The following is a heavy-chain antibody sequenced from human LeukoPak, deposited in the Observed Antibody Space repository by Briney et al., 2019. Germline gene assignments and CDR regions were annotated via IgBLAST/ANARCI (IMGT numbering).Heavy chain of an antibody. V-gene: IGHV1-3*01. CDR1: GYTFTSYA. J-gene: IGHJ4*02. Sequence: ASVKVSCKASGYTFTSYAMHWVRQAPGQRLEWMGWINAGNGNTKYSQKFQGRVTITRDTSASTAYMELSSLRSEDTAVYYCARATGHDYDGNHFDYWGQGTLVTVSS. CDR2: INAGNGNT. D-gene: IGHD4-23*01. CDR3: ARATGHDYDGNHFDY.